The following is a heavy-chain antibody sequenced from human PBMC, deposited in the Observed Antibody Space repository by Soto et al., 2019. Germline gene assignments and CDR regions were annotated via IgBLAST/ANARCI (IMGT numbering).Heavy chain of an antibody. CDR1: GGSISSGGYS. J-gene: IGHJ4*02. V-gene: IGHV4-30-2*01. CDR3: ARQNPSSGYDY. Sequence: QLQLQESGSGLVKPSQTLSLTCAVSGGSISSGGYSWSWIRQPPGKGLEWIGYIYHSGSTYYNPSLKSRVTISVDRSKNQFSLKLSCVTAADTAVYYCARQNPSSGYDYWGQGTLVTVSS. D-gene: IGHD5-12*01. CDR2: IYHSGST.